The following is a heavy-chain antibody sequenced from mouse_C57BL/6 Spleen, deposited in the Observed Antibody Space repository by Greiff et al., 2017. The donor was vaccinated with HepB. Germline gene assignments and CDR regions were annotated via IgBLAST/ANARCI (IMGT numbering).Heavy chain of an antibody. CDR3: TRGGNYDYYAMDY. J-gene: IGHJ4*01. CDR1: GFTFSSYA. V-gene: IGHV5-9-1*02. Sequence: EVKLVESGEGLVKPGGSLKLSCAASGFTFSSYAMSWVRQTPEKRLEWVAYISSGGDYIYYADTVKGRFTISRDNARNTLYLQMSSLKSDDTAMYYCTRGGNYDYYAMDYWGQGTSVTVSS. CDR2: ISSGGDYI.